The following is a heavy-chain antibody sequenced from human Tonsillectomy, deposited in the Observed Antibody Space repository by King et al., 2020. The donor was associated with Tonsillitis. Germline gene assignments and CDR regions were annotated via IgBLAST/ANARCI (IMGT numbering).Heavy chain of an antibody. V-gene: IGHV4-59*01. CDR2: IHDSGNT. CDR1: GGSITSYY. D-gene: IGHD3-10*01. J-gene: IGHJ6*02. Sequence: LQLQESGPGLVKPSETLSLNCTVSGGSITSYYWTWIRQPPGKGLEVIGYIHDSGNTNYSPSLRSRVTISLDTSRKQFSLNVRSVSAADTAVYFCARGSGSGLDHDVPYYYGIDVWGQGTTVIVSS. CDR3: ARGSGSGLDHDVPYYYGIDV.